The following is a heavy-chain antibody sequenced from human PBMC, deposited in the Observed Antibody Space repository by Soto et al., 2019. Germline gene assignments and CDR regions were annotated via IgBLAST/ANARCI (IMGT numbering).Heavy chain of an antibody. CDR1: GFIFSDHY. CDR2: IKNKANSYTT. CDR3: NRNSLVGATGGRYFDY. Sequence: VQLVESGGGLVQPGGSLRLSCAASGFIFSDHYMDWVRQAPGKGLEWVGRIKNKANSYTTEYAASVKGRFTISRDDSKNSLYLQMNSLKTEDTAVYYCNRNSLVGATGGRYFDYWGQGTLLTVSS. D-gene: IGHD1-26*01. J-gene: IGHJ4*02. V-gene: IGHV3-72*01.